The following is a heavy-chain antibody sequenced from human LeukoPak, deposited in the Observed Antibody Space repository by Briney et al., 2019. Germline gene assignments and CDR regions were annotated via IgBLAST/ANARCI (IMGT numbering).Heavy chain of an antibody. CDR1: GFTFSSYE. D-gene: IGHD5-12*01. Sequence: GGSLRLSCAASGFTFSSYEMNWVRQAPGKGLEWVSCISSSGSTKYYADSVKGRFTISRDNAKNSLYLQINSLRAEDTAVYYCARKDYGGYAYYYYGLDVWGKGTTVTVSS. CDR3: ARKDYGGYAYYYYGLDV. J-gene: IGHJ6*04. CDR2: ISSSGSTK. V-gene: IGHV3-48*03.